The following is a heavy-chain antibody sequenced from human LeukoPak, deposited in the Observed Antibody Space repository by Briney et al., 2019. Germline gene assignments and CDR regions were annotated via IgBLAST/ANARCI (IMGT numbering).Heavy chain of an antibody. Sequence: GGSLRLSCAASGFTFSSYSMNWVRQAPGKGRQWVSSISTSSSYIYYADSVKGRFTISRDNAKNSLYLQMNSLRAEDTAVYYCARVTRTTEHWYFDLWGRGTLVTVSS. CDR3: ARVTRTTEHWYFDL. V-gene: IGHV3-21*01. D-gene: IGHD2/OR15-2a*01. CDR2: ISTSSSYI. J-gene: IGHJ2*01. CDR1: GFTFSSYS.